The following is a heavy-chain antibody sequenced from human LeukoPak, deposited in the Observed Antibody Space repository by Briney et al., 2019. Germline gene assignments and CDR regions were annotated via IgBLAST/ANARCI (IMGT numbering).Heavy chain of an antibody. CDR3: ARHSRSAYSGYENAFDI. CDR1: GDSISSSSYY. J-gene: IGHJ3*02. V-gene: IGHV4-39*01. CDR2: VYYSTNN. Sequence: SETLSLTCTVSGDSISSSSYYWAWLRQPPGKGLEWIGNVYYSTNNYYNPSLKSRVTISVDTSKNQFSLKLSSVTAADTAIYYCARHSRSAYSGYENAFDIGGQGTVVTVSS. D-gene: IGHD5-12*01.